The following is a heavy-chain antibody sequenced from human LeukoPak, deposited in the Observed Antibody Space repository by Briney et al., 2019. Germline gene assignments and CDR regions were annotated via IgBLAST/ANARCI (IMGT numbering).Heavy chain of an antibody. J-gene: IGHJ4*02. CDR1: GGSISSSSYY. V-gene: IGHV4-39*07. CDR2: IYYSGST. Sequence: SETLSLTCTVSGGSISSSSYYWGWIRQPPGKGLEWIGSIYYSGSTYYNPSLKSRVTISVDTSKNQFSLKLSSVTAADTAVYYCARDRSGPDYWGQGTLVTVSS. CDR3: ARDRSGPDY.